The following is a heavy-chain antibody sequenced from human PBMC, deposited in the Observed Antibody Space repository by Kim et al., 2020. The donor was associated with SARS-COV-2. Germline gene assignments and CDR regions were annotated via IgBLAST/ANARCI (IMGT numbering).Heavy chain of an antibody. J-gene: IGHJ4*02. D-gene: IGHD3-16*01. CDR1: GFSFSDNY. CDR3: VKGHRVLDS. Sequence: GGSLRLSCVASGFSFSDNYMDWVRQAPGKGLEWVGRIRNKPNSYTTEYAPSVKGRFTVSRDDSKNSLYLQMDSLKPEDTAMYYCVKGHRVLDSGGQGTLVPASS. CDR2: IRNKPNSYTT. V-gene: IGHV3-72*01.